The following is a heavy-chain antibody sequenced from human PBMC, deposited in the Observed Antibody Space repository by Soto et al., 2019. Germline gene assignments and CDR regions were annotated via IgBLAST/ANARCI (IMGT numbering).Heavy chain of an antibody. D-gene: IGHD2-21*02. Sequence: GGSLRLSCAASGFTFSSYGMHWVRQAPGKGLEWVAVISYDGSNKYYADSVKGRFTISRDNSKNTLYLQMNSLRAEDTAVYYCAKDPSRVTTDDYWGQGTLVTVSS. CDR1: GFTFSSYG. J-gene: IGHJ4*02. CDR2: ISYDGSNK. CDR3: AKDPSRVTTDDY. V-gene: IGHV3-30*18.